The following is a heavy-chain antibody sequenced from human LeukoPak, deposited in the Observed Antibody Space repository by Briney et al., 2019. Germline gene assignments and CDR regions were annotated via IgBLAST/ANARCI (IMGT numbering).Heavy chain of an antibody. CDR2: INPNSGGT. Sequence: ASVKVSCKASGYTFTGYYMHWVRQAPGQGLEWMGWINPNSGGTNYAQKFQGRVTMTRDTSISTAYMELSRLRSDDTAVYYCARDTTYYDSSGYYYNWFDPWGQGTLVTVSS. J-gene: IGHJ5*02. V-gene: IGHV1-2*02. D-gene: IGHD3-22*01. CDR3: ARDTTYYDSSGYYYNWFDP. CDR1: GYTFTGYY.